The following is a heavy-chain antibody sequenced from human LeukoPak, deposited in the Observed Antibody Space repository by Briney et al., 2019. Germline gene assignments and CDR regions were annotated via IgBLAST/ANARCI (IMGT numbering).Heavy chain of an antibody. CDR3: ARDLKEGNSDY. D-gene: IGHD4-4*01. CDR2: INPNSGGT. V-gene: IGHV1-2*02. Sequence: ASVKVSCKASGYTFTGYYMHWVRQAPGQGLEWMGWINPNSGGTNYAQKFQGRVTMTRDTSTSTVYMELSSLRSEDTAVYYCARDLKEGNSDYWGQGTLVTVSS. J-gene: IGHJ4*02. CDR1: GYTFTGYY.